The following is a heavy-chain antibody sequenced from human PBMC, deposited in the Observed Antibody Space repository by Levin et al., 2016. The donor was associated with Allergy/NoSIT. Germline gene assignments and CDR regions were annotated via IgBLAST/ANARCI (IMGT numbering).Heavy chain of an antibody. V-gene: IGHV4-59*08. D-gene: IGHD1-26*01. CDR3: ARQRVGSRDFDY. CDR2: ISYSGST. J-gene: IGHJ4*02. Sequence: SETLSLTCTVSGGSISSYYWSWIRQPPGKGLEWIGHISYSGSTNYNPSLKSRVNISADTSKNQFSLKLSSVTAADTAMYYCARQRVGSRDFDYWGQGNPGHRLL. CDR1: GGSISSYY.